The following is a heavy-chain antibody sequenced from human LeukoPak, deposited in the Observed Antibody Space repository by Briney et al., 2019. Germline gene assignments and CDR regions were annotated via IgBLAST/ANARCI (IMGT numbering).Heavy chain of an antibody. V-gene: IGHV1-2*02. J-gene: IGHJ4*02. D-gene: IGHD3-3*01. CDR1: GYTFTDYS. CDR2: IDPNSGGT. Sequence: ASVKVSCKTSGYTFTDYSIHRVRQAPGQGLEWMAWIDPNSGGTDSAQKFQGRVTMTRDTSLSTAYMELSSLTSDDTAVYYCARRAIFGVVKYFDYWGQGTLVTVSS. CDR3: ARRAIFGVVKYFDY.